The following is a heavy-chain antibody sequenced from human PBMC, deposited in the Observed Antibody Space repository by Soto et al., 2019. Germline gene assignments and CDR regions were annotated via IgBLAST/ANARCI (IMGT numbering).Heavy chain of an antibody. CDR2: IKIDGSIT. D-gene: IGHD3-16*01. J-gene: IGHJ4*02. CDR1: GFTFSSYW. V-gene: IGHV3-74*01. CDR3: AKDMTSAPEY. Sequence: GGSLRLSCAASGFTFSSYWMYWVRQAPGKGLVWVSRIKIDGSITSYADSVKGRFTVSRDNARDMLYLQMNSLRAEDTAVYYCAKDMTSAPEYWGQETLVTVPS.